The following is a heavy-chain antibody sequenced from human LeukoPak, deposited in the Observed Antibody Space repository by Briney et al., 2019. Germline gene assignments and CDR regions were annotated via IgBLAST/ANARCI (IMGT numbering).Heavy chain of an antibody. CDR1: GGSISSYS. D-gene: IGHD4-17*01. CDR2: IYYSGST. J-gene: IGHJ5*02. CDR3: ARGMTTGPDP. Sequence: SETLSLTCSVSGGSISSYSWSWIRQPPGKGLEWIGYIYYSGSTNYNPSLKSRLTISVDTSKNQFSLKLSSVTAADTAVYYCARGMTTGPDPWGQGTLVTVSS. V-gene: IGHV4-59*08.